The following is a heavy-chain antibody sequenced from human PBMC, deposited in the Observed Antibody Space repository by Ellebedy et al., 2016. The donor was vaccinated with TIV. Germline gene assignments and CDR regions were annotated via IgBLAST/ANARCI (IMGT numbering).Heavy chain of an antibody. Sequence: MPSETLSLTCTVSGASISNSDYYWNWIRQPPGKGLEWIGSIYYSGSAYYNPSLKSRVTVSVDPSKNQFSLNLSSVTAADTAVYYCAREPALPRGRFDTWGQGTLVTVSS. CDR1: GASISNSDYY. D-gene: IGHD1-14*01. CDR2: IYYSGSA. CDR3: AREPALPRGRFDT. V-gene: IGHV4-39*07. J-gene: IGHJ5*02.